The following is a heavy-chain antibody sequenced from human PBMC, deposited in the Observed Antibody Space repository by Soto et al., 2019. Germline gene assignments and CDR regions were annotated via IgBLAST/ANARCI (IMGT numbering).Heavy chain of an antibody. D-gene: IGHD2-15*01. V-gene: IGHV3-23*01. CDR3: AKDLVGSNADYYDY. CDR1: GFIFSSYA. Sequence: PGGSLRLSCAASGFIFSSYAMSWVRQAPGRGLEWVSAISGSGGSTYYADSVKGRFTISRENSKNTLYLQMNSLRAEDAAVYYCAKDLVGSNADYYDYWGQGTLVTVSS. CDR2: ISGSGGST. J-gene: IGHJ4*02.